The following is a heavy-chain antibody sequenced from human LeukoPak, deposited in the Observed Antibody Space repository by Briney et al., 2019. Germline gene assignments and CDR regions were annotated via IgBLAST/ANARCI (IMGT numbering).Heavy chain of an antibody. CDR3: VKGRVVPAAPLDY. J-gene: IGHJ4*02. CDR2: ISYDGSNK. V-gene: IGHV3-30*14. D-gene: IGHD2-2*01. CDR1: GFTFSSYA. Sequence: GGSLRLSCAASGFTFSSYAMHWVRQAPGKGLEWVAVISYDGSNKYYADSVKGRFTISRDNSKNTLYLQMSSLRAEDTAVYYCVKGRVVPAAPLDYWGQGTLVTVSS.